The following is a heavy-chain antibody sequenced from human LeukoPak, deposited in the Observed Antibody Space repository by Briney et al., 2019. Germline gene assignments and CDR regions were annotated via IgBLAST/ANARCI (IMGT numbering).Heavy chain of an antibody. CDR1: GGTFSSYA. D-gene: IGHD5-18*01. CDR3: SIQLWSHDAFDI. Sequence: ASVKVSCKASGGTFSSYAISWVRQAPGQGLEWMGWINPNSGGTNYAQKFQGRVTMTRDTSISTAYMELSRLRSDDTAVYYCSIQLWSHDAFDIWGQGTMVTVSS. CDR2: INPNSGGT. V-gene: IGHV1-2*02. J-gene: IGHJ3*02.